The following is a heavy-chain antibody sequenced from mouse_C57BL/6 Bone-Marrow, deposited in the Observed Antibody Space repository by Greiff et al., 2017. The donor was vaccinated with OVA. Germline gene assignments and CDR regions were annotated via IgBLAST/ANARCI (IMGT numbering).Heavy chain of an antibody. V-gene: IGHV1-50*01. Sequence: QVQLKQPGAELVKPGASVKLSCTASGYTFTSYWMQWVKQRPGQGLVWIGEIDPSDSYTNYNQKFKGKATLTVDTSSSTAYMQLSSLTSEDSAVYYCASAGCAYWGQGTLVTVSA. CDR1: GYTFTSYW. J-gene: IGHJ3*01. CDR3: ASAGCAY. CDR2: IDPSDSYT.